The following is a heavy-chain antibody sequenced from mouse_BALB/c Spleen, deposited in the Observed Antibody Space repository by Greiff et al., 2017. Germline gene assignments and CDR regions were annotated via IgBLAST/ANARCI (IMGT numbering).Heavy chain of an antibody. Sequence: VQLQQPGAELVMPGASVKMSCKASGYTFTDYWMHWVKQRPGQGLEWIGAIDTSDSYTSYNQKFKGKATLTVDESSSTAYMQLSSLTSEDSAVYYCASGSWYFDVWGAGTTVTVSS. CDR1: GYTFTDYW. D-gene: IGHD2-2*01. V-gene: IGHV1-69*01. CDR3: ASGSWYFDV. J-gene: IGHJ1*01. CDR2: IDTSDSYT.